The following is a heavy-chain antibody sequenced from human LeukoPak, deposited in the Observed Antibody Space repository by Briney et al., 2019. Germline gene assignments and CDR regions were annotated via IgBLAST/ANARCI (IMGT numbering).Heavy chain of an antibody. Sequence: PSETLSLTCAVYGGSFSGDYWSWIRQPPGKGLEWIGKTNHSGSTNYNPSLKSRVTISVDTSKNQFSLKLSSVTAADTAVYYCARGLSNSRRTLLGLDYWGQGTLVTVSS. CDR1: GGSFSGDY. J-gene: IGHJ4*02. V-gene: IGHV4-34*01. D-gene: IGHD3-16*01. CDR3: ARGLSNSRRTLLGLDY. CDR2: TNHSGST.